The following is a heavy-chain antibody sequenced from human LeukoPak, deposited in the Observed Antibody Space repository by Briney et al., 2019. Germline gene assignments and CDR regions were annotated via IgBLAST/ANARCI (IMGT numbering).Heavy chain of an antibody. CDR3: AREFSGYAD. D-gene: IGHD3-22*01. V-gene: IGHV3-48*03. Sequence: GGSLRLSCVASGFTFSSYEMNWVRQAPGKGLEWVSYISSSGSTIYYADSVKGRFTISRDNAKNSLYLQMNSLRAEDTAVYYCAREFSGYADWGQGTLVTVSS. CDR1: GFTFSSYE. J-gene: IGHJ4*02. CDR2: ISSSGSTI.